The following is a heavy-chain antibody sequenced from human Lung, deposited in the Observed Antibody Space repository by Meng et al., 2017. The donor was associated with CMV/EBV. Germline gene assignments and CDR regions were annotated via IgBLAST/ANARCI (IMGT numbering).Heavy chain of an antibody. CDR1: GGSVSSGSYY. J-gene: IGHJ6*02. CDR3: ARGFRGGYYYYYGMDV. CDR2: IYYSGST. Sequence: SETLSLXCTVSGGSVSSGSYYWSWIRQPPGKGLEWIGYIYYSGSTNYNPTLKSPVTISVDTSKTQFSLRLSSVTATDTSVYYCARGFRGGYYYYYGMDVWGQGXTVTVSS. V-gene: IGHV4-61*01. D-gene: IGHD2-15*01.